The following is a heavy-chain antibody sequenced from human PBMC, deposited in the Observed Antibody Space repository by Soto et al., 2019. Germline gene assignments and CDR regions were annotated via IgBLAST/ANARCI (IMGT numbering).Heavy chain of an antibody. CDR2: IRSKAYGGTT. CDR1: GFTFGDYA. D-gene: IGHD3-10*01. J-gene: IGHJ4*02. V-gene: IGHV3-49*03. Sequence: PGGSLRLSCTASGFTFGDYAMSWFRQAPGKGLEWVGFIRSKAYGGTTEYAASVKGRFTISRDDSKSIAYLQMNSLKTEDTAVYYCTRGKVTLWFGELPIFDYWGQGALVTVSS. CDR3: TRGKVTLWFGELPIFDY.